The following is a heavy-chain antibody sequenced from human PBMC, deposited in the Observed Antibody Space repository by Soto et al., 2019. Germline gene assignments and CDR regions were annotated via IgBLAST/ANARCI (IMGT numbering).Heavy chain of an antibody. CDR1: GDSVSTNSAA. V-gene: IGHV6-1*01. Sequence: PSQTLSLTCAISGDSVSTNSAAWNWIRQSPSRGLEWLGRTYYRSKWYYDYAVSVKSRITVNPDTSKNQFSLQLNSVTPEDTAVYYCVREGTDYGDYLFDYWGQGTLVTVSS. D-gene: IGHD4-17*01. J-gene: IGHJ4*02. CDR3: VREGTDYGDYLFDY. CDR2: TYYRSKWYY.